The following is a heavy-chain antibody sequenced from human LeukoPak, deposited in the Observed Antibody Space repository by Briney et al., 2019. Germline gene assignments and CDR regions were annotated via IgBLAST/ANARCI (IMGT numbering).Heavy chain of an antibody. D-gene: IGHD6-19*01. CDR1: GYTFTSYG. CDR2: ISAYNGNT. J-gene: IGHJ5*02. V-gene: IGHV1-18*01. CDR3: ARDPGYSSGWYSNWFDP. Sequence: ASVKVSCKASGYTFTSYGISWVRQAPGQGLEWMGWISAYNGNTNYAQKLQGRATMTTDTSTSTAYMELRSLRSDDTAVYYCARDPGYSSGWYSNWFDPWGQGTLVTVSS.